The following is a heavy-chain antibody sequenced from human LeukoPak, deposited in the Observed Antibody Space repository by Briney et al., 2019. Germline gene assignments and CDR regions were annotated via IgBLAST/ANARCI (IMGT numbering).Heavy chain of an antibody. CDR3: ARVRGYSGYDPTDY. CDR2: ISSTGTYI. J-gene: IGHJ4*02. Sequence: GGSLRLSCAASGFTFSTYSMNWVRQAPGKRLEWVSSISSTGTYIYYAHSVKGRFTISRDNAKNSLYLQMNSLRAEDTSVYYCARVRGYSGYDPTDYWGQGTLVTVSS. CDR1: GFTFSTYS. D-gene: IGHD5-12*01. V-gene: IGHV3-21*01.